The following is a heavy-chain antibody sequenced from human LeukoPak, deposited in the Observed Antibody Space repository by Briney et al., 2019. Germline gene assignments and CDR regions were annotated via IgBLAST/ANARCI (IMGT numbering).Heavy chain of an antibody. CDR1: GFTFSYYA. D-gene: IGHD2-15*01. CDR2: ISSNGGST. J-gene: IGHJ4*02. CDR3: AKGPTYGSLPYYFDY. V-gene: IGHV3-64D*09. Sequence: GGSLRLSCSASGFTFSYYAMHWVRQAAGKGLEFVSGISSNGGSTYYADSLKGRFTVSRDNSNNTLYLQMSSLRAEDTAIYYCAKGPTYGSLPYYFDYWGQGTLVTVSS.